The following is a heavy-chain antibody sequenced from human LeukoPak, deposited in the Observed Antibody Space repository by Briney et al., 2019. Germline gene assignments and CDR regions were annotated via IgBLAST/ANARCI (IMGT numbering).Heavy chain of an antibody. V-gene: IGHV4-61*01. CDR3: ARFGDILTAYYYYYGMDV. D-gene: IGHD3-9*01. CDR1: GGSVSSGSYY. J-gene: IGHJ6*04. CDR2: IYYSGST. Sequence: SETLSLTCTVSGGSVSSGSYYWSWIRQPPGKGLEWIGYIYYSGSTNYNPSPKSRVTISVDTSKNQFSLKLSSVTAADTAVYYCARFGDILTAYYYYYGMDVWGKGTTVTVSS.